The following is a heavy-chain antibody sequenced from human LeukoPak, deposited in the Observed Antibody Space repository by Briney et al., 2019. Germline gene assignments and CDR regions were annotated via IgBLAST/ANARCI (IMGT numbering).Heavy chain of an antibody. CDR3: AREYCSSTSCYTGDYGMDV. CDR2: ISSSSSTI. J-gene: IGHJ6*02. CDR1: GFTFSSYS. Sequence: AGGSLRLSCAASGFTFSSYSMNWVRQAPGKGLERVSYISSSSSTIYYADSVKGRFTISRDNAKNSLYLQMNSLRAEDTAVYYCAREYCSSTSCYTGDYGMDVWGQGTTVTVSS. D-gene: IGHD2-2*02. V-gene: IGHV3-48*01.